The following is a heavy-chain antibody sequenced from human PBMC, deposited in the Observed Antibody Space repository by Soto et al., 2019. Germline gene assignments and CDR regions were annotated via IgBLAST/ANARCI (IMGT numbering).Heavy chain of an antibody. CDR2: IIPLFGTT. CDR3: AAELGFGKLSVV. D-gene: IGHD3-10*01. V-gene: IGHV1-69*01. J-gene: IGHJ6*02. Sequence: QVQVVQSGVEVRRPGSSVKVSCKASGDTFKNCVISWVRQAPGQGLEWMGGIIPLFGTTDFAQRFQGRLTITTDEPTTTAYMELSRLRSEDTATYCCAAELGFGKLSVVWGQGTTVIVSS. CDR1: GDTFKNCV.